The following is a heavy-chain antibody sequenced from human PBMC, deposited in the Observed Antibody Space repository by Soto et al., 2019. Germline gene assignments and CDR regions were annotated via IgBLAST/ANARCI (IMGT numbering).Heavy chain of an antibody. Sequence: QVDLVQSGAEVKKPGASVTISCKASGSAITRHYIHWVRQAPGRGLEWMGIINPGGGSASYAQKFQDRVTIDKDTSTGTVCMDLRSLRTEDTAVYYCARDTSGWSLNGLDVWGQGTTVNVSS. J-gene: IGHJ6*02. CDR1: GSAITRHY. CDR2: INPGGGSA. CDR3: ARDTSGWSLNGLDV. V-gene: IGHV1-46*01. D-gene: IGHD6-19*01.